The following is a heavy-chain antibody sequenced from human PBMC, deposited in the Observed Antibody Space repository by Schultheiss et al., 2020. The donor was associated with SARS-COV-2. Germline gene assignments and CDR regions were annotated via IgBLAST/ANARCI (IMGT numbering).Heavy chain of an antibody. Sequence: SETLSLTCTVSGGSISSYYWSWIRQHPGKGLEWIGYIYYSGTTSYNPSLQSRVTISEDTSKNRISLRLTSVTAADTAVYYCARDRGEWQRWIDYWGQGTLVTVSS. CDR3: ARDRGEWQRWIDY. J-gene: IGHJ4*02. CDR2: IYYSGTT. D-gene: IGHD5-12*01. CDR1: GGSISSYY. V-gene: IGHV4-59*12.